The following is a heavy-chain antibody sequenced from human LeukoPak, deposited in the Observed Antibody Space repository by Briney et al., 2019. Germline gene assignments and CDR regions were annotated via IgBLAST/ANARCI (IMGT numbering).Heavy chain of an antibody. Sequence: SEALSLTCAVYGGSFSGYYWSWIRQPPGKGLEWIGEINHSGSTNYNPSLKSRVTISVDTSKNQFSLKLSSVTAADTAVYYCARPYYSAPAWGQGILVTVSS. CDR1: GGSFSGYY. J-gene: IGHJ5*02. CDR2: INHSGST. CDR3: ARPYYSAPA. D-gene: IGHD2-15*01. V-gene: IGHV4-34*01.